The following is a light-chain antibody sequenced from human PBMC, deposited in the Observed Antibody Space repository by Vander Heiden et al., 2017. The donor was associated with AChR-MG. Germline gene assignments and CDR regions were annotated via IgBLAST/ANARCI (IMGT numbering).Light chain of an antibody. Sequence: EIVLTQSPGTLSLSPGERATLSCRASQSVSSSYLAWYQHRPGQAPRLLIYGTSSRATGIPDRFSGSGSGTDFTLTISRLEPEDFAVYYCQQYNSSPPTFGGRTKVEIK. J-gene: IGKJ4*01. CDR1: QSVSSSY. CDR2: GTS. CDR3: QQYNSSPPT. V-gene: IGKV3-20*01.